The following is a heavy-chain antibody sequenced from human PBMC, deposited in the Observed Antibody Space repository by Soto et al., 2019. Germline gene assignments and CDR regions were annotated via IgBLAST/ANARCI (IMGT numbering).Heavy chain of an antibody. CDR1: GFTFSSSE. CDR2: IHPAGQPI. V-gene: IGHV3-48*03. Sequence: EVQLVESGGGLVQPGGSLRLSCVASGFTFSSSEMYWVRQAPGKGLEWVSYIHPAGQPIFYADSVKGRFTISSDNAKNSLYLQKNRLRAEHTAVYYCERRGSSWGQGTMVTVSS. CDR3: ERRGSS. D-gene: IGHD2-2*01. J-gene: IGHJ3*01.